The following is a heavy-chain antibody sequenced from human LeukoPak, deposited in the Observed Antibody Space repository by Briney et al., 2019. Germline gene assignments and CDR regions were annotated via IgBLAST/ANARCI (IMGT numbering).Heavy chain of an antibody. Sequence: GGSLRLSCAASGFTFSNYGMHWVRQAPGKGLEWVAFIRYDGSTKYYADSVNGRFTISRDNSKNTLYLQMNSLRAEDTAVYYCARAKFGELLCVDYWGQGTLVTVSS. D-gene: IGHD3-10*02. J-gene: IGHJ4*02. CDR3: ARAKFGELLCVDY. CDR2: IRYDGSTK. V-gene: IGHV3-30*02. CDR1: GFTFSNYG.